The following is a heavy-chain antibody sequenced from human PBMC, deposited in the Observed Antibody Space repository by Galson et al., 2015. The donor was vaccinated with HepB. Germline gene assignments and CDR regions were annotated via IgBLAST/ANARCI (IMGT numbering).Heavy chain of an antibody. V-gene: IGHV1-18*01. Sequence: SVKVSCKASGYTFTNFGISWVRQAPGQGLEWMGWISAYSSNTKYAEKLQGRVTMTTDTSTSTAYMELRSLRYDDTAVYYCARDTGSSRSRTFDFWGQGTLVTVSS. CDR2: ISAYSSNT. J-gene: IGHJ4*02. D-gene: IGHD6-13*01. CDR1: GYTFTNFG. CDR3: ARDTGSSRSRTFDF.